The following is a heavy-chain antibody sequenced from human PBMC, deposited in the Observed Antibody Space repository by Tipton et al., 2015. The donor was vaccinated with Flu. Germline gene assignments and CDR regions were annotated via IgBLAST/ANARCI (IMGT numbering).Heavy chain of an antibody. D-gene: IGHD3-3*01. J-gene: IGHJ4*02. Sequence: QVQLVQSGAEVKKPGASVKVSCKTSGYNFNTYGISWVRQAPGQGLEWMGWISAYTDNRNYAQRFQGRVTMTTDTSTNTAFMELRSLTSDDTAVYYCARDMPQGVVIIPPAKRFDFWGQGTLVTVSS. V-gene: IGHV1-18*01. CDR3: ARDMPQGVVIIPPAKRFDF. CDR1: GYNFNTYG. CDR2: ISAYTDNR.